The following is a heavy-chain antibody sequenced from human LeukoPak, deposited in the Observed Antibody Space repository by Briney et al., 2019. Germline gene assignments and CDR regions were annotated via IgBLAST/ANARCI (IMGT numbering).Heavy chain of an antibody. CDR1: GGSISSYY. J-gene: IGHJ4*02. CDR3: ARMFSGTYGGIDY. D-gene: IGHD1-26*01. V-gene: IGHV4-4*07. Sequence: SETLSLTCTVSGGSISSYYWSWIRQPAGEGLEWIGRIYSSGSTNYNPSLRSRVTMTVDTSRNQFSLKLSSVTAADTAVYYCARMFSGTYGGIDYWGQGTLVTVSS. CDR2: IYSSGST.